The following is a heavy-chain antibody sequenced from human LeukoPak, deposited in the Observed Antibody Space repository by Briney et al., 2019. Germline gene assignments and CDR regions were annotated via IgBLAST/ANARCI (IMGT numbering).Heavy chain of an antibody. J-gene: IGHJ4*02. CDR2: ISYDGSNK. CDR3: ARGREDTAWSPPDY. CDR1: GFTFSSYA. Sequence: GRSLRLSCAASGFTFSSYAMHWVRQAPGKGLEWVAVISYDGSNKYYADSVKGRFTISRDNSKNTLYLQMNSLRAEDTAVYYCARGREDTAWSPPDYWGQETLVTVSS. D-gene: IGHD5-18*01. V-gene: IGHV3-30-3*01.